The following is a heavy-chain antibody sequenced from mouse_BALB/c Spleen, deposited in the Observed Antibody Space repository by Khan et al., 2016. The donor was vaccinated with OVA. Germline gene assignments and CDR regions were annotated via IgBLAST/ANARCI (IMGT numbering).Heavy chain of an antibody. CDR2: ISTYTGEP. CDR1: GYTFTNYG. J-gene: IGHJ4*01. Sequence: QIQLVQSGPELKKPGETVKISCKASGYTFTNYGMNWVKQAPGKALKWMGWISTYTGEPTYADDFKGRFAFSLETSASTAFLQINNLKNEDTATXCCKRPPHFSYVLVYWGQGTSVTVSS. CDR3: KRPPHFSYVLVY. V-gene: IGHV9-3-1*01.